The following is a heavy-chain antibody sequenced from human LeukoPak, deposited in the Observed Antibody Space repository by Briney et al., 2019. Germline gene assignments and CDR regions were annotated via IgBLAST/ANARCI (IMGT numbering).Heavy chain of an antibody. CDR2: INAGNGNT. CDR3: ARTRSSSPLGYYYYGMDV. D-gene: IGHD6-6*01. J-gene: IGHJ6*02. Sequence: GASVKVSCKASGYTFTSYAMHWVRQAPGQRLEWMGWINAGNGNTKYSQKFQGRVTITRDTSASTAYMELSSLRSEDTAVYYCARTRSSSPLGYYYYGMDVWGQGTTVTVSS. CDR1: GYTFTSYA. V-gene: IGHV1-3*01.